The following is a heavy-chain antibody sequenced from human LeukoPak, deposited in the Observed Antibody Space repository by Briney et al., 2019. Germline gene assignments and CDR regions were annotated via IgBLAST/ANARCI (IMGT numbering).Heavy chain of an antibody. Sequence: ASVKVSCKASGYTFASYYMHWVRQAPGQGFEWMGIINPSGGNTIYAQKFQGRVTMTRDTSTSTVYMELSSLRSEDTAVYYCARDLDDRSNFYSKIDSFFDYWGQGTLVTVSS. D-gene: IGHD3-22*01. CDR2: INPSGGNT. V-gene: IGHV1-46*01. CDR3: ARDLDDRSNFYSKIDSFFDY. J-gene: IGHJ4*02. CDR1: GYTFASYY.